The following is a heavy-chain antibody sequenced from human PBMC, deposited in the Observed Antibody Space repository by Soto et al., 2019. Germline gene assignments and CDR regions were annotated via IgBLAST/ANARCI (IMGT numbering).Heavy chain of an antibody. CDR3: ARVRSSCSGGSCYSALFDY. V-gene: IGHV4-39*01. Sequence: SETLSLTCAVSGGSVSGSYYYWAWLRQSPGKGPEWIGSVFHTGFTSYNPSLESRVSVSVDTSKSQFSLKLSAVTASDTAVYYCARVRSSCSGGSCYSALFDYWGQGTLVTVSS. J-gene: IGHJ4*02. CDR1: GGSVSGSYYY. D-gene: IGHD2-15*01. CDR2: VFHTGFT.